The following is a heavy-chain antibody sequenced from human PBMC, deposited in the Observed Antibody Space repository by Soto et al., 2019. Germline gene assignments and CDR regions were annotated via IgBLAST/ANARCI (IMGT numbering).Heavy chain of an antibody. J-gene: IGHJ4*02. D-gene: IGHD2-15*01. CDR1: GGSFSGCY. CDR2: INHSGST. CDR3: AREGSSGGSCYVDY. V-gene: IGHV4-34*01. Sequence: SEALSLTSAVYGGSFSGCYWSWIRQPPGKGLEWIGEINHSGSTNNNPSLKSRVTISVDTSKNQFSLKLSSVTAADTAVYYCAREGSSGGSCYVDYWGQGTLVTVSS.